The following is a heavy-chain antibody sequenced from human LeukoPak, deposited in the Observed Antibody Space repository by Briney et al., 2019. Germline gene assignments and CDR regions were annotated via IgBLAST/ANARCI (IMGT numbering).Heavy chain of an antibody. CDR3: ARNLPAADY. J-gene: IGHJ4*02. CDR1: GFTFSSYA. Sequence: GGSLRLSCAASGFTFSSYAMSWVRQAPGKGLEWVSYISSSSSVIYYADSVKGRFTISRDNAKNSLYLQMNSLRAEDTAVYYCARNLPAADYWGQGTLVTVSS. V-gene: IGHV3-48*04. D-gene: IGHD2-2*01. CDR2: ISSSSSVI.